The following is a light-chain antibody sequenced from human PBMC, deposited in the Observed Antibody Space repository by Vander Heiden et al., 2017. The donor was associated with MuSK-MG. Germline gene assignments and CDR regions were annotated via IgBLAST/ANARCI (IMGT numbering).Light chain of an antibody. J-gene: IGLJ2*01. CDR1: SSNIGAGYD. CDR2: GNT. Sequence: QSVLTQLPSAPGAPGQRATISCTGSSSNIGAGYDVPWYQHLPGTAPKLLSYGNTNRPSGVPDRFSGSKSGTSASLAITGLQAEDEADYYCQSYDSSLGVVFGGGTKLTVL. V-gene: IGLV1-40*01. CDR3: QSYDSSLGVV.